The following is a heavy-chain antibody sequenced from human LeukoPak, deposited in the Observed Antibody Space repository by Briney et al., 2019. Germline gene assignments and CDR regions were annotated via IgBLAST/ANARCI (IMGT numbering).Heavy chain of an antibody. D-gene: IGHD2-15*01. CDR2: IYTRGST. CDR1: GGSINNYY. V-gene: IGHV4-4*07. CDR3: ARGRYCSADICSGGDAFDI. J-gene: IGHJ3*02. Sequence: PSETLSLTCTVSGGSINNYYWSWIRQPAGKGLEWIGRIYTRGSTNYNPSLKSRVTMSVGTSKNQFSLKLSSVTAADTAVYYCARGRYCSADICSGGDAFDIWGQGTMVSASS.